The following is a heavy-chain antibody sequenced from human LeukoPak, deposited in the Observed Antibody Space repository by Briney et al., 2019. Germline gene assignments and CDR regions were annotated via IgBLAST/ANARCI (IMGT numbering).Heavy chain of an antibody. D-gene: IGHD3-10*01. Sequence: PSETLSLICTVSGGSITDYYWSWIRQPPGKGLEWIGHIYTSGTTNYSPSLNSRVTISVDTSKNQFSLKLSSVTATDTAVYFCAGLLWAGYIDVWGEGPTVTVSS. J-gene: IGHJ6*03. CDR1: GGSITDYY. CDR2: IYTSGTT. CDR3: AGLLWAGYIDV. V-gene: IGHV4-4*09.